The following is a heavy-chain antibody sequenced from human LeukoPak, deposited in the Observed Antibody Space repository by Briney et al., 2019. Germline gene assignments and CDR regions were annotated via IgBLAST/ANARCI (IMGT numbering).Heavy chain of an antibody. CDR1: GGSISSYY. J-gene: IGHJ5*02. V-gene: IGHV4-59*01. CDR3: AGEMAYSSGWTRFDP. Sequence: SETLSLTCNVSGGSISSYYWRWIRQPPGKGLEWIGYIYYSGSTNYNPSLKSRVTISVDTSKNQFSLKLSSVTAADTAVYYCAGEMAYSSGWTRFDPWGQGTLVTVSS. CDR2: IYYSGST. D-gene: IGHD6-19*01.